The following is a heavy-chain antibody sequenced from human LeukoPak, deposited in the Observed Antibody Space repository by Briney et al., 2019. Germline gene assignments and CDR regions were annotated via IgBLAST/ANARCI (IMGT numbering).Heavy chain of an antibody. D-gene: IGHD2-21*01. V-gene: IGHV3-33*01. CDR1: GFTFSNYA. Sequence: PGGSLRLSCAASGFTFSNYAMHWVRQAPGKGLEWVAVIWYDGSNKYYADSVKGRFTISRDNSKNTLYLQTNSLRAEDTAVYYCARDEASPLSYFFNYWGQGTLVTVSS. CDR3: ARDEASPLSYFFNY. J-gene: IGHJ4*02. CDR2: IWYDGSNK.